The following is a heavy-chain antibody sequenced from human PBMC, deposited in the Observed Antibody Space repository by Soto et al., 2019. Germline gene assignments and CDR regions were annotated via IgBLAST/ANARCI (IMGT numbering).Heavy chain of an antibody. CDR3: AKDGCGGDCYPRWAGPYDC. Sequence: EVQLLESGGGLVQPGGSLRLSCAASGFTFSSYAMSWVRQAPGKGLEWVSAISGSGGSTYYADSVKGRFTISRDNSKNTLYLQMNSLRAEDTAVYYCAKDGCGGDCYPRWAGPYDCLGQGTLVTVSS. CDR1: GFTFSSYA. CDR2: ISGSGGST. V-gene: IGHV3-23*01. D-gene: IGHD2-21*01. J-gene: IGHJ4*02.